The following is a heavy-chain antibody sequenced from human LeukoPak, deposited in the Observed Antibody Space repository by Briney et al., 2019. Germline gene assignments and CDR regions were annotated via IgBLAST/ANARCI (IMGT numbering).Heavy chain of an antibody. V-gene: IGHV5-51*01. Sequence: PGESLKISCKGSGYIFTSYWIGWVRQMPGKGLEWMGIIYPGDSDTRYSPSFQGQVTISADKSISTAYLQWSSLKASDTAMYYCASQGYGSGSYYNVKAFDIWGQGTMVTVSS. CDR2: IYPGDSDT. CDR3: ASQGYGSGSYYNVKAFDI. J-gene: IGHJ3*02. CDR1: GYIFTSYW. D-gene: IGHD3-10*01.